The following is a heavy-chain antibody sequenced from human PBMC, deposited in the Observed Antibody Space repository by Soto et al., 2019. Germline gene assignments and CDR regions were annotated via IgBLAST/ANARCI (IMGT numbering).Heavy chain of an antibody. D-gene: IGHD4-4*01. Sequence: QVQLVQSGAEVNQTGASVKVSCKTPSDTFINYAISWVRQAPGQGLEWMGSISVYSGNTNYAQKFQGRVTMTTETSTSTAYMEVRIMRFDDTAVYYCARDHRLNLQYWGQGTLVNVTS. J-gene: IGHJ4*02. V-gene: IGHV1-18*01. CDR1: SDTFINYA. CDR2: ISVYSGNT. CDR3: ARDHRLNLQY.